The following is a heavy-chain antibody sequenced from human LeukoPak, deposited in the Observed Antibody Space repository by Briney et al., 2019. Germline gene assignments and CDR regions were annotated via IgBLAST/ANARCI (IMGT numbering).Heavy chain of an antibody. CDR3: SGIQLWADDAFDI. CDR2: IYTSGST. Sequence: PSQTLSLTCTVSGGSISSGSYYWSWIRQPAGKGLEWIGRIYTSGSTNYNPSLKSRVTISVDTSKNQFSLKLSSVTAADTAVYYCSGIQLWADDAFDIWSQGTMVTVSS. D-gene: IGHD5-18*01. CDR1: GGSISSGSYY. V-gene: IGHV4-61*02. J-gene: IGHJ3*02.